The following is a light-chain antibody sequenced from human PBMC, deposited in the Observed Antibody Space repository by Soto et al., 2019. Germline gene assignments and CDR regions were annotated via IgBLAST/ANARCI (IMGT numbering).Light chain of an antibody. J-gene: IGKJ5*01. Sequence: AILMTQSPSSLSASTGARVTITFRASQGISSYLAWYQQKPGKAPKLLIYAASTLQSGVPSRFSGSGSGTDFTLTISSLQPEDFATYYCQQSYSTPHTFGQGTRLEIK. CDR1: QGISSY. CDR3: QQSYSTPHT. CDR2: AAS. V-gene: IGKV1-8*01.